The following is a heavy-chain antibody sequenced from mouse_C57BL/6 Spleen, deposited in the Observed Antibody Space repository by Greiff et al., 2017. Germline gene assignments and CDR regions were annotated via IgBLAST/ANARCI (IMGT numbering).Heavy chain of an antibody. CDR1: GYAFSSYW. J-gene: IGHJ2*01. V-gene: IGHV1-80*01. CDR3: AKGGSLRYYFDY. D-gene: IGHD2-12*01. CDR2: IYPGDGDT. Sequence: VQLQQSGAELVKPGASVKISCKASGYAFSSYWMNWVKQRPGKGLEWIGQIYPGDGDTNYNGKFKGKATLTADKSSSTAYMQLSSLTSEDSAVYFCAKGGSLRYYFDYWGQGTTLTVSS.